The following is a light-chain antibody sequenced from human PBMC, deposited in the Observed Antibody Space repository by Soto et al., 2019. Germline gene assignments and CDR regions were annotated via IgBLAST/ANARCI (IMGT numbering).Light chain of an antibody. CDR3: QHYNNWPIT. V-gene: IGKV3-15*01. J-gene: IGKJ5*01. CDR2: GTS. CDR1: QSVARN. Sequence: EIVMTQSPASLSVSPGESVTLSCRASQSVARNLAWYQPKPGQAPRLLIYGTSTRATGVPARFSGSGSGTDFTLTISSLQAAEFAVYHCQHYNNWPITVGQGTRLEIK.